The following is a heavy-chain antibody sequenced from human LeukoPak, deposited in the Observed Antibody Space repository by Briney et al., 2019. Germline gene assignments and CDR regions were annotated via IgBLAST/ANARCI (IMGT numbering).Heavy chain of an antibody. CDR3: ASWYYHDSSGSRYYFDY. CDR1: GGTFSSYA. V-gene: IGHV1-69*05. Sequence: SVKVSCKASGGTFSSYAISWVRQAPGQGLEWMGGIIPIFGTANYAQKFQGRVTITTDESTSTAYMELSSLRSEDTAVYYCASWYYHDSSGSRYYFDYWGQGTLVTVSS. D-gene: IGHD3-22*01. J-gene: IGHJ4*02. CDR2: IIPIFGTA.